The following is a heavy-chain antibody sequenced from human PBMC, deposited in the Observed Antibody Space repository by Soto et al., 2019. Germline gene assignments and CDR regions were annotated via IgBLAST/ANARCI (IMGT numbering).Heavy chain of an antibody. Sequence: ASVKVSCKASGYTFTSYDINWVRQATGQGLEWMGWMNPNSGNTGYAQKFQGRVTMTRNTSISTAYMELSSLRSEDTAVYYSARSRYSSGWYGGRYYHYYMDVWGKGTTVTVSS. CDR3: ARSRYSSGWYGGRYYHYYMDV. J-gene: IGHJ6*03. D-gene: IGHD6-19*01. CDR2: MNPNSGNT. V-gene: IGHV1-8*01. CDR1: GYTFTSYD.